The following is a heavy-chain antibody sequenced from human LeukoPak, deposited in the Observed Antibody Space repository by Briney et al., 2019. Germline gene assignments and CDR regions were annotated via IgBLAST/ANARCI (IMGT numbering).Heavy chain of an antibody. CDR2: ISSDSDHL. Sequence: GGSLRLSCAASGFLFNSYPMNRVRQAPGKGLEWVSYISSDSDHLYYADSVKGRFTISRDNAKNSLYLQMNSLRAEDTAVYYCARDDSTGWYSLDWGQGTLVTVSS. J-gene: IGHJ4*02. D-gene: IGHD6-19*01. CDR1: GFLFNSYP. V-gene: IGHV3-48*01. CDR3: ARDDSTGWYSLD.